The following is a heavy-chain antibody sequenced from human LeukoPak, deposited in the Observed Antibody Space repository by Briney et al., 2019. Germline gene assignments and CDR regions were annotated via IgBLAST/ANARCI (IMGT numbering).Heavy chain of an antibody. J-gene: IGHJ4*02. CDR2: INHSEST. CDR1: GVSFSGYY. CDR3: ARVPLGITHFDY. V-gene: IGHV4-34*01. Sequence: SETLSLTCAVYGVSFSGYYWSWLRQPPKKGLEWIGEINHSESTNYNPSLKSRVTISVDTSKNQFSLKLRSVTAADTAVYYCARVPLGITHFDYWGQGTLVTVSS. D-gene: IGHD7-27*01.